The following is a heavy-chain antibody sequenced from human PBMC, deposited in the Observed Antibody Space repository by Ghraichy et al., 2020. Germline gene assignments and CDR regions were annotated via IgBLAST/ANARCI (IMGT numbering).Heavy chain of an antibody. V-gene: IGHV3-73*01. CDR1: GFTFSGSA. J-gene: IGHJ4*02. Sequence: GGSLRLSCAASGFTFSGSALHWVRQASGKGLEWVGRIRSKANSYATAYAASVKGRFTISRDDSKNTVYLQMNSLKTEDTAVYYCTAEGISWYVAYWGQGTLVTVSS. CDR3: TAEGISWYVAY. CDR2: IRSKANSYAT. D-gene: IGHD6-13*01.